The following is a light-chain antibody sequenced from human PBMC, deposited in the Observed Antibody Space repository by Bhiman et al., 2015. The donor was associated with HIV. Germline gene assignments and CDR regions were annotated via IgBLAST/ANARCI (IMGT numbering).Light chain of an antibody. CDR3: SSYTSSTTPYV. CDR1: SSDVGGYNF. CDR2: DVS. Sequence: QSALTQPASVSGSPGQSITISCTGSSSDVGGYNFVSWYQQHPGKAPKLMIYDVSNRPSGVSNRFSGSKSANTASLTISGLQAEDEADYYCSSYTSSTTPYVFGTGTKVTV. V-gene: IGLV2-14*03. J-gene: IGLJ1*01.